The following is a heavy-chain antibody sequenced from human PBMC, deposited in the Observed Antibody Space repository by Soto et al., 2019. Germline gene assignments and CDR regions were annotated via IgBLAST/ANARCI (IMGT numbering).Heavy chain of an antibody. V-gene: IGHV1-18*04. CDR2: ISGNNGNT. Sequence: QGQLVQSGPEVKEPGASVKVSCKASGYTFTMYGISWVRQAPGQGLEWMGWISGNNGNTNYAQKFQGRVTMTTDTSTTTAYMELRSLSSDDTAVYYCARAGGGSSRMFDYWGQGPLVTVSS. CDR3: ARAGGGSSRMFDY. CDR1: GYTFTMYG. J-gene: IGHJ4*02. D-gene: IGHD2-15*01.